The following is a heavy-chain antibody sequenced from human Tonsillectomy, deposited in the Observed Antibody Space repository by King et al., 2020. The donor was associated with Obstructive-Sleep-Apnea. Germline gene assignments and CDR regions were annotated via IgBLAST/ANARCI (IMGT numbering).Heavy chain of an antibody. Sequence: VQLVESGGGLVQPGGSLRLSCAASGFTFSSYAMSWVRQAPGKGLEWVSAISGSGGSTYYADSVKGRFTISRDNSKNTLYLQMNSLRAEDTAVYYCAKDLDDILTGYYSPFYYYGMDVWGQGTTVTVSS. CDR2: ISGSGGST. CDR1: GFTFSSYA. CDR3: AKDLDDILTGYYSPFYYYGMDV. D-gene: IGHD3-9*01. J-gene: IGHJ6*02. V-gene: IGHV3-23*04.